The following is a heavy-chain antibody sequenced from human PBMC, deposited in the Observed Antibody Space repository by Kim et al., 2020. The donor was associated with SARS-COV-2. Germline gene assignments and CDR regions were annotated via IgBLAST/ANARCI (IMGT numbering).Heavy chain of an antibody. V-gene: IGHV4-59*08. D-gene: IGHD1-1*01. J-gene: IGHJ4*02. CDR1: GGSISSFY. CDR3: ARGKPENCTPFEY. Sequence: SETLSLTCTVSGGSISSFYWSWVRQPPGKGLEWIGNIYHSGSTNYNHSLKSRLTISIDTSKNQFSLKLTSVTTADTALYYCARGKPENCTPFEYWGQGT. CDR2: IYHSGST.